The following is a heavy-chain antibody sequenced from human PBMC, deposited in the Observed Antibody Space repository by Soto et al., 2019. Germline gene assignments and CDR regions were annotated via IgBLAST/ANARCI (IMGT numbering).Heavy chain of an antibody. V-gene: IGHV1-18*01. CDR3: ARYCSSTSCPQYYYYYGVDV. CDR1: GYTFTSYG. D-gene: IGHD2-2*01. Sequence: ASVKVSCKASGYTFTSYGISWVRQAPGQGLEWMGWISAYNGNTNYAQKLQGRVTMTTDTSTSTAYMELRSLRSDDTAVYYCARYCSSTSCPQYYYYYGVDVWGQGTTVTVSS. CDR2: ISAYNGNT. J-gene: IGHJ6*02.